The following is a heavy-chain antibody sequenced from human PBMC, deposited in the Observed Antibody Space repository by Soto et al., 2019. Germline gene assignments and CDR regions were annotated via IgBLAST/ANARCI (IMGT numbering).Heavy chain of an antibody. D-gene: IGHD1-26*01. V-gene: IGHV1-24*01. J-gene: IGHJ4*02. Sequence: QVQLVQSGAEGKKPAASWNVCCKVSGYTLTELSMHWVRQAPGKGLDWMGGFDPEDGETIYAQKFDGRVTMAYDTSTDTAYMGLSSLRSEDSAVYYCATNWELLSGGNFAYWVQVTLVTVS. CDR2: FDPEDGET. CDR3: ATNWELLSGGNFAY. CDR1: GYTLTELS.